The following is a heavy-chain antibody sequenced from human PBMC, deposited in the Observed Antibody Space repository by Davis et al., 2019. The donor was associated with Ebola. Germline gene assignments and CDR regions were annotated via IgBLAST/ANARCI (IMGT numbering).Heavy chain of an antibody. J-gene: IGHJ6*04. CDR2: IIPILGIA. CDR1: GYTFTGYY. CDR3: ARGLRFLEWLLVPVGMDV. D-gene: IGHD3-3*01. Sequence: AASVKVSCKASGYTFTGYYMHWVRQAPGQGLEWMGRIIPILGIANYAQKFQGRVTITADKSTSTAYMELSSLRSEDTAVYYCARGLRFLEWLLVPVGMDVWGKGTTVTVSS. V-gene: IGHV1-69*04.